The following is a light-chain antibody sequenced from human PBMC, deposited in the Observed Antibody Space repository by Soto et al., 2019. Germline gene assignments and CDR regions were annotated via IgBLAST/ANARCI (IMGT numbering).Light chain of an antibody. Sequence: DIQMTQSPSSLSASVGDRVTITCRASRSIRNYLNWYQQKPGKAPKFLIYAASSLQSGVPSRFSGSGSGTDFTLTISSLQPEDFATYYCQQSYSTPRWTFGQGTKVDIK. CDR3: QQSYSTPRWT. V-gene: IGKV1-39*01. CDR2: AAS. J-gene: IGKJ1*01. CDR1: RSIRNY.